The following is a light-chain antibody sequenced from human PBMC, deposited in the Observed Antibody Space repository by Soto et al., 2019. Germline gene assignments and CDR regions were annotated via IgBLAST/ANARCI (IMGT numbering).Light chain of an antibody. J-gene: IGKJ4*01. CDR2: GAS. Sequence: EILMTQSPATLSVSPGERATLSCRASQSVISSLAWYQQKPGQAPRLLIYGASTRATGVPARFSGSGSGTEFALTISSLQSEDFAVYYCQQCYNWPLTFGGGTKVEIK. CDR3: QQCYNWPLT. V-gene: IGKV3-15*01. CDR1: QSVISS.